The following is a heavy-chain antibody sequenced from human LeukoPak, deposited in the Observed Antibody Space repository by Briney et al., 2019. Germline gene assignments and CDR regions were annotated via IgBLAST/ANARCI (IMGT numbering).Heavy chain of an antibody. J-gene: IGHJ4*02. Sequence: QPGGSLRLSCAASGFTFSSYWMSWVRQAPGKGLEWVSAISGSGGSTYYADSVKGRFTISRDNSKNTLYLQMNSLRAEDTAVYYCAKGEYRSPFDIPSRSFDYWGQGTLVTVSS. V-gene: IGHV3-23*01. CDR2: ISGSGGST. D-gene: IGHD6-6*01. CDR3: AKGEYRSPFDIPSRSFDY. CDR1: GFTFSSYW.